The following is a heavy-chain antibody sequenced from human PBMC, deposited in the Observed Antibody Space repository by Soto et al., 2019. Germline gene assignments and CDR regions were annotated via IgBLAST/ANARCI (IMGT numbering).Heavy chain of an antibody. Sequence: PGGSLRLSCAASGFIFSSYGMHWVRQAPGKGLEWVAVISFDGSKKYYADSVKGRFTISRDNSKNTLYLQMNSLRVEDTAVYYCAKAYYELSPGYYAHCGHGTTVTVSS. CDR1: GFIFSSYG. J-gene: IGHJ4*01. CDR3: AKAYYELSPGYYAH. CDR2: ISFDGSKK. V-gene: IGHV3-30*18. D-gene: IGHD3-9*01.